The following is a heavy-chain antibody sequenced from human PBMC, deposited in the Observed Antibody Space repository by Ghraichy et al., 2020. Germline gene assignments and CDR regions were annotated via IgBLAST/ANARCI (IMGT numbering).Heavy chain of an antibody. CDR2: IYHSGST. Sequence: SETLSLTCAVSGGSISSGGYSWSWIRQPPGKGLEWIGYIYHSGSTYYNPSLKSRVTISVDRSKNQFSLKLSSVTAADTAVYYCARAGTEDWFDPWGQGTLVTVSS. D-gene: IGHD1-14*01. V-gene: IGHV4-30-2*01. CDR1: GGSISSGGYS. J-gene: IGHJ5*02. CDR3: ARAGTEDWFDP.